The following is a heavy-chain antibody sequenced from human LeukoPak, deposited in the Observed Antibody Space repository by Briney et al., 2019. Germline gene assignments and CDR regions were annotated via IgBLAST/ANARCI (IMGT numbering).Heavy chain of an antibody. CDR1: GYTFTGYY. CDR3: ARAPVRGVIITFAY. Sequence: ASVKVSCKASGYTFTGYYMHWVRQAPGQGLEWMGWINPNSGGANYAQKFQGGVTMTRDTSISTAYMELSRLRSDDTAVYYCARAPVRGVIITFAYWGQGTLVTVSS. D-gene: IGHD3-10*01. CDR2: INPNSGGA. J-gene: IGHJ4*02. V-gene: IGHV1-2*02.